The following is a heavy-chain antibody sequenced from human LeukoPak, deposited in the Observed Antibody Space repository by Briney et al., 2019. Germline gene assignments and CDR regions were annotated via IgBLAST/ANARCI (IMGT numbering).Heavy chain of an antibody. J-gene: IGHJ4*02. Sequence: SETLSLTCTVSGGSISSYYWSWIRQPPGKGLEWIGYIYYSGSTNYNPSLKSRVTISVDTSKNQFTLKLSPVTAADTAVYYCAGSYYYDSSGYTDYFDYWGQGTLVTVSS. CDR2: IYYSGST. D-gene: IGHD3-22*01. CDR1: GGSISSYY. CDR3: AGSYYYDSSGYTDYFDY. V-gene: IGHV4-59*01.